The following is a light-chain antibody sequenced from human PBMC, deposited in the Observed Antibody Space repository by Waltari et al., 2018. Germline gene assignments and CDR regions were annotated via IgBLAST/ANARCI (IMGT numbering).Light chain of an antibody. CDR1: QSVSSSY. Sequence: EIVLTQSPGTLSLSPGERATLSCSASQSVSSSYLAWYQQKPGQAPRLLIYGASSRATGIPARCSGSGSGTDFTLTISRLEPEDFAVYYCQQYGSSPPYTFGQGTKLEIK. CDR3: QQYGSSPPYT. V-gene: IGKV3-20*01. J-gene: IGKJ2*01. CDR2: GAS.